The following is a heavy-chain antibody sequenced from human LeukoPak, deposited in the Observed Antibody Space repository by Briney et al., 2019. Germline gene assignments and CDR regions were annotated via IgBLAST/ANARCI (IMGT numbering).Heavy chain of an antibody. CDR2: ISGGGGST. CDR3: ARVVVVVPAAISRYYMDV. J-gene: IGHJ6*03. D-gene: IGHD2-2*01. CDR1: GFTFSSYG. Sequence: PGGSLRLSCAASGFTFSSYGMSWVRQAPGKGLEWVSAISGGGGSTYYADSVKGRFTISRDNSKNTLYLQMNSLRAEDTAVYYCARVVVVVPAAISRYYMDVWGKGTTVTISS. V-gene: IGHV3-23*01.